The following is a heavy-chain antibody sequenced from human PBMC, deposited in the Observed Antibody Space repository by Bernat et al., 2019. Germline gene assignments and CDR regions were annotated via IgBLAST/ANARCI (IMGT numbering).Heavy chain of an antibody. CDR3: VRADPAQEFDY. CDR2: INPSGDSA. CDR1: GYTFSSYY. Sequence: QVHLVQSGAEVKEPGASVKVSCEASGYTFSSYYMHWVRQAPGQGLEWMGIINPSGDSADYAQKFQGRVTMTRDTSTSTLYMELRSLRSEDTAVYYCVRADPAQEFDYWGQGTLVTVSS. V-gene: IGHV1-46*03. J-gene: IGHJ4*02.